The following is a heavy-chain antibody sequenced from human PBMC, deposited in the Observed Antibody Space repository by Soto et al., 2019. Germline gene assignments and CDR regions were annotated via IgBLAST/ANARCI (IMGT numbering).Heavy chain of an antibody. CDR1: GYTFSSYG. CDR2: ISGYNGKT. Sequence: QVQLVQSGAEVKKPGASVKVSCKASGYTFSSYGFNWVRQAPGQELEWMGWISGYNGKTNNAQKLHGRVTLTTDTSTSTAYMELRSLRSDDTAVYYCARDLCLGEGGYDYWGEGTLVTVSS. CDR3: ARDLCLGEGGYDY. D-gene: IGHD3-16*01. V-gene: IGHV1-18*01. J-gene: IGHJ4*02.